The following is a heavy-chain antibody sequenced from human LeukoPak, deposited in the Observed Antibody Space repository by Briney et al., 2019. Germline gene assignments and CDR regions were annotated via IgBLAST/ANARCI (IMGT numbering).Heavy chain of an antibody. J-gene: IGHJ3*02. D-gene: IGHD3-10*01. Sequence: PGRSLRLSCAASGFTFDDYAMHGVPQAPGKGLEWVSGISWNSGSIGYADSVKGRFTIYRDNAKNSLYLQMNSLRAEDMALYYCAKDMYGSGTSDAFDIWGQGTMVTVSS. CDR1: GFTFDDYA. CDR2: ISWNSGSI. V-gene: IGHV3-9*03. CDR3: AKDMYGSGTSDAFDI.